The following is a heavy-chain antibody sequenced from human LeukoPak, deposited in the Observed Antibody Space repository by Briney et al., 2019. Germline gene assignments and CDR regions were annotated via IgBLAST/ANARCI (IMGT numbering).Heavy chain of an antibody. Sequence: ASVKVSCKASGHTFTSYGISWVRQAPGQGLEWMGWINTNTGNPTYAQGFTGRFVFSLDTSVSTAYLQISSLKAEDTAVYYCARDRSIAVAGTSKWFDPWGQGTLVTVSS. CDR3: ARDRSIAVAGTSKWFDP. CDR2: INTNTGNP. V-gene: IGHV7-4-1*02. CDR1: GHTFTSYG. J-gene: IGHJ5*02. D-gene: IGHD6-19*01.